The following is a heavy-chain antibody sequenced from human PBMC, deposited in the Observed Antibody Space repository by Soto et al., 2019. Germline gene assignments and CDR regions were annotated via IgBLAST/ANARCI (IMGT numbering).Heavy chain of an antibody. D-gene: IGHD3-10*01. CDR1: GFTFDDYA. J-gene: IGHJ6*02. CDR3: AKDRGSGSYAANYYYYGMDV. Sequence: SLRLSCAASGFTFDDYAMHWVRQAPGKGLEWVSGINWNSGSIGYADSVKGRFTISRDNAKTSLYLQMNSLRAEDTALYYCAKDRGSGSYAANYYYYGMDVRGQGTTVTVSS. CDR2: INWNSGSI. V-gene: IGHV3-9*01.